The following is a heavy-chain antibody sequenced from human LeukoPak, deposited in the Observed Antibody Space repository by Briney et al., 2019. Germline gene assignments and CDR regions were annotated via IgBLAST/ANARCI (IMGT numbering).Heavy chain of an antibody. Sequence: GGSLRLSCVASGFSFSTYGMSWVRQAPGKGLEWLSAIDGNGAKTFYADSGKGRFTISRDNSKNTLYLQMNSLRAEDTAVYYCAREEVAAAANWFDPWGQGTLVTVSS. CDR1: GFSFSTYG. CDR2: IDGNGAKT. CDR3: AREEVAAAANWFDP. D-gene: IGHD6-13*01. J-gene: IGHJ5*02. V-gene: IGHV3-23*01.